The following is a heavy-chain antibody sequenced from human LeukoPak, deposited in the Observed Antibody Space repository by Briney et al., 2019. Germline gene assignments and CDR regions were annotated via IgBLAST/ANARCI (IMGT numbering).Heavy chain of an antibody. CDR1: GFSFSVHE. V-gene: IGHV3-48*03. D-gene: IGHD1-26*01. CDR2: LSSSGNA. Sequence: GGSLRLSCAASGFSFSVHEMNWGRQAPGKGLEWVSYLSSSGNAYYADSVRGRFTISRDNPKNSLYLQMTSLRADDTAVYYCASGRGSYSPDYWGQGTLVTVSS. J-gene: IGHJ4*02. CDR3: ASGRGSYSPDY.